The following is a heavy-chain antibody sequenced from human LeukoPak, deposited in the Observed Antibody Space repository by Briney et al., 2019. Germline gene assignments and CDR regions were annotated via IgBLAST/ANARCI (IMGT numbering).Heavy chain of an antibody. Sequence: PGGSLRLSCAASGFTFSSYEMNWVRQAPGKGLEWVSYISSSGSTIYYADSVKGRFTISRDNAKNSLYLQMDSLRAEDTAVYYCAREGSGSYLYYWGQGTLVTVSS. CDR2: ISSSGSTI. CDR1: GFTFSSYE. V-gene: IGHV3-48*03. CDR3: AREGSGSYLYY. J-gene: IGHJ4*02. D-gene: IGHD1-26*01.